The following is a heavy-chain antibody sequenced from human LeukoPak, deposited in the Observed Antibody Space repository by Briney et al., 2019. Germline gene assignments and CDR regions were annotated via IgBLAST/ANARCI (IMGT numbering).Heavy chain of an antibody. D-gene: IGHD5-24*01. V-gene: IGHV3-23*01. Sequence: PGGSLRLSCAASGFTFSSYAMSWVRQAPGKGLKWVSAISGSGGSTYYADSVKGRFTVSRDNSKNTLYLQMNSLRAEDTAVYYCAKDIRLATVYYFDYWGQGTLVTVSS. CDR3: AKDIRLATVYYFDY. J-gene: IGHJ4*02. CDR2: ISGSGGST. CDR1: GFTFSSYA.